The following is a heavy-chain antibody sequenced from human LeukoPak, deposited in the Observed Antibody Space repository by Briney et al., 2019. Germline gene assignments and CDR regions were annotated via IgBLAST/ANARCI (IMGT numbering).Heavy chain of an antibody. CDR3: ARDDRDIAAAVSPAFDI. CDR1: GYTFTSYD. V-gene: IGHV1-8*03. J-gene: IGHJ3*02. D-gene: IGHD6-13*01. Sequence: GASVKVSCKASGYTFTSYDINWVRQATGQGLEWMGWMNPNSGNTGYAQKFQGRVTITRNTSISTAYMELNSLRAEDTAVYYCARDDRDIAAAVSPAFDIWGQGTMVTVSS. CDR2: MNPNSGNT.